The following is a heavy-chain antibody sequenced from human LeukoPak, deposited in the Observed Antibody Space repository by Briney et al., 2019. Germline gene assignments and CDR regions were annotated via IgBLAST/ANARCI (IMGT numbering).Heavy chain of an antibody. CDR3: ARRVAVAGRDSYGMDV. CDR2: IYYSGST. CDR1: SGSISSHY. J-gene: IGHJ6*02. V-gene: IGHV4-59*08. Sequence: SETLSLTCTVSSGSISSHYWSWIRQPPGKGLEWIAYIYYSGSTNFNPSLKSRVTISVDTSKKQFSLKLSSVTAADTAVYYCARRVAVAGRDSYGMDVWGQGTTVTVSS. D-gene: IGHD6-19*01.